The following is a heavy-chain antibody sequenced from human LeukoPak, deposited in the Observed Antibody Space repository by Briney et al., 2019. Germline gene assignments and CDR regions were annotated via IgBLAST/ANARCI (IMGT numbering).Heavy chain of an antibody. Sequence: PSETLSLTCAVYGGSFSGYYWSWIRQPPGRGLEWIGEINHGGSTNYNPSLKSRVTISVDTSKNQFSLKRSSVTAADTAVYYCARGVNYYGSGNDIWGQGTMVTVSS. CDR3: ARGVNYYGSGNDI. J-gene: IGHJ3*02. CDR2: INHGGST. V-gene: IGHV4-34*01. CDR1: GGSFSGYY. D-gene: IGHD3-10*01.